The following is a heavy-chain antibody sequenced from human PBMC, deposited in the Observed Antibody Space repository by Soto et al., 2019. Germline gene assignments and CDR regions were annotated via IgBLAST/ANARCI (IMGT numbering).Heavy chain of an antibody. CDR2: IYYSGST. J-gene: IGHJ6*03. Sequence: PSETLSLTCTVSGGSISSYYWSWIRQPPGKGLEWIGYIYYSGSTNYNPSLKSRVTISVDTSKNQFSLKLSSVTAADTAVYYCARHEFSSYYYYYYMDVWGKGTTVT. CDR1: GGSISSYY. CDR3: ARHEFSSYYYYYYMDV. D-gene: IGHD2-15*01. V-gene: IGHV4-59*08.